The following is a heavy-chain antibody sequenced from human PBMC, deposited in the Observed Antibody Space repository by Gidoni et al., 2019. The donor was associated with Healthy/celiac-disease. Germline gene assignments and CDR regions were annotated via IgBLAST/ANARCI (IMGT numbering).Heavy chain of an antibody. CDR2: IWYDGSNK. Sequence: QVQLVQSGGGVVQPGRSLRLSCAASGFTFSSYGMHWVRQAQVKGLEWVAVIWYDGSNKYYADSVKGRFTISRDNSKNTLYLQMNSLRAEDTAVYYCARDIAARPNWYFDLWGRGTLVTVSS. CDR3: ARDIAARPNWYFDL. J-gene: IGHJ2*01. D-gene: IGHD6-6*01. V-gene: IGHV3-33*01. CDR1: GFTFSSYG.